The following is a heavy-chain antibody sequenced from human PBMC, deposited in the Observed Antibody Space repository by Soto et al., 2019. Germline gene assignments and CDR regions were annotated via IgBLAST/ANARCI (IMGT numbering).Heavy chain of an antibody. D-gene: IGHD3-22*01. CDR2: MSRTGDNT. V-gene: IGHV3-23*01. Sequence: GWSLRLSCSASVFTFSIYAMTWCRQSPGKGLEWVSSMSRTGDNTYYADSVKGRFTISRDNSKNTLYLQMNSLRAEDTAIYYCAKDQSNSNPLYYFDFWGPGTLVTVSS. J-gene: IGHJ4*02. CDR3: AKDQSNSNPLYYFDF. CDR1: VFTFSIYA.